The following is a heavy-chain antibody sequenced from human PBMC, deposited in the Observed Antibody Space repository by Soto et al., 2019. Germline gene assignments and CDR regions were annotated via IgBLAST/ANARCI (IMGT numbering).Heavy chain of an antibody. CDR3: ARGYGEIPGY. V-gene: IGHV4-31*03. CDR2: ISSRGST. CDR1: GDSISILGYY. J-gene: IGHJ4*02. D-gene: IGHD3-10*01. Sequence: KSSETLSLTCTVPGDSISILGYYWSWIRQHPGKGLEWIGYISSRGSTYYNPSLMSRVTISVDTSKNQFSLKLRSVTAADTAVYYCARGYGEIPGYWGQGTLVTVSS.